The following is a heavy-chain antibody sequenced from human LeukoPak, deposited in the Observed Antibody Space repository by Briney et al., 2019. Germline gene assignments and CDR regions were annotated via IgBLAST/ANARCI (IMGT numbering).Heavy chain of an antibody. CDR2: FYPGDSDT. CDR1: GSSFTSYW. V-gene: IGHV5-51*01. J-gene: IGHJ4*02. D-gene: IGHD3-3*01. Sequence: GESLKISCQCSGSSFTSYWIGWVRQLPGKGLEWMGIFYPGDSDTRYSPSFQGQVTISADKSISTAYLQWSSLKASDTAMYYCARHGGDDFWSGYYPSFDYWGQGTLVTVSS. CDR3: ARHGGDDFWSGYYPSFDY.